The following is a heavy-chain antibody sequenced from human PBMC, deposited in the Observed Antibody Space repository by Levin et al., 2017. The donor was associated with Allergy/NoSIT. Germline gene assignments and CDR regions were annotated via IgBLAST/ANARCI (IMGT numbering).Heavy chain of an antibody. J-gene: IGHJ6*02. D-gene: IGHD2-15*01. CDR2: ISYDGSNK. Sequence: AGGSLRLSCAASGFTFSSYGMHWVRQAPGKGLEWVAVISYDGSNKYYADSVKGRFTISRDNSKNTLYLQMNSLRAEDTAVYYCAKDLGDYCSGGSCYSFYYYYYGMDVWGQGTTVTVSS. V-gene: IGHV3-30*18. CDR3: AKDLGDYCSGGSCYSFYYYYYGMDV. CDR1: GFTFSSYG.